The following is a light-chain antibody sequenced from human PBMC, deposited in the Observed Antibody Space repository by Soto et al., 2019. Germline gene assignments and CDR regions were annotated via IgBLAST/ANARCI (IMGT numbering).Light chain of an antibody. CDR1: QSIASY. CDR2: AAS. Sequence: DIQMTQSPSSLSASVGDRVTITCRASQSIASYLNWYQQKPGKAPKLLIYAASSLQSGAPSRFSGSGSGTDFTLTISSLQPEDFATYYCQQSYSTPLAFGGGTKVEIK. CDR3: QQSYSTPLA. V-gene: IGKV1-39*01. J-gene: IGKJ4*01.